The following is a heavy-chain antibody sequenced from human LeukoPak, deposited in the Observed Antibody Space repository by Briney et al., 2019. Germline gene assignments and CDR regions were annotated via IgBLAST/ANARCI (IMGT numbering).Heavy chain of an antibody. CDR3: ARDFAVAGTAGY. CDR2: ISGYNGNT. Sequence: GASVKVSCKASGYRFTSYGISWVRQAPGQGLEWMGWISGYNGNTNYAQKLQGRVTMTTDTSTSTAYMELRSLRSDDTAVYYCARDFAVAGTAGYWGQGTLVTVSS. D-gene: IGHD6-19*01. J-gene: IGHJ4*02. V-gene: IGHV1-18*01. CDR1: GYRFTSYG.